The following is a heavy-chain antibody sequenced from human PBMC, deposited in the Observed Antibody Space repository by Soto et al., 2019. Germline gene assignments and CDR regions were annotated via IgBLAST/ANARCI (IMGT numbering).Heavy chain of an antibody. Sequence: EVQLVESGGGLVQPGGSLKLSCAASGFTFSGSAMHWVRQASGKGLEWVGRNRSKANSYATAYAASVKGRFTISRDDSKNTAYLQMNSLKTEDAAVYYCTRLRHGSSYYYYGMDIWGQGTTVTVSS. V-gene: IGHV3-73*02. D-gene: IGHD3-10*01. CDR3: TRLRHGSSYYYYGMDI. J-gene: IGHJ6*02. CDR2: NRSKANSYAT. CDR1: GFTFSGSA.